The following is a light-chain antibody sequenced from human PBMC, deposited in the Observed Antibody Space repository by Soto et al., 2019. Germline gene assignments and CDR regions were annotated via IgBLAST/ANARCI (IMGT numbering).Light chain of an antibody. J-gene: IGKJ1*01. Sequence: EVELTEFPATLTTFPGERATLSCMAIQALNTRLAWYQHKPGQAPRLLIYLTSNRAAGVPARFSAWGSETDFTLTISDVQPEDFVVYYCHQRQSWLRTFGQGTKVDI. CDR1: QALNTR. CDR2: LTS. V-gene: IGKV3D-11*01. CDR3: HQRQSWLRT.